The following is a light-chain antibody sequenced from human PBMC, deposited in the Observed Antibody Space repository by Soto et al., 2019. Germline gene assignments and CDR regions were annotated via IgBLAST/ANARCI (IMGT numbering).Light chain of an antibody. Sequence: DIQLTQSPSFLSASVGDRVTISFRASQDISNYLAWYQQKLGKAPKFLIYATSTVQSGVPSRFSGSGSGTEFTLTISSLQPEDFATYYCQQVNSYPLTFGGGTKVDIK. J-gene: IGKJ4*01. CDR3: QQVNSYPLT. V-gene: IGKV1-9*01. CDR1: QDISNY. CDR2: ATS.